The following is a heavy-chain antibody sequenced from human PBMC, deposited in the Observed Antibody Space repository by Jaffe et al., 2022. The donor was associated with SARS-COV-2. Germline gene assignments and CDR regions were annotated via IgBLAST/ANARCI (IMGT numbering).Heavy chain of an antibody. CDR3: ARVVPGDWGFDF. CDR1: GYTFTSYG. CDR2: ISTHNGNT. D-gene: IGHD2-21*02. J-gene: IGHJ4*02. Sequence: QVQLVQSGAEVKKPGASVKVSCKPSGYTFTSYGITWMRQAPGQGPEWMGWISTHNGNTKYVQNLQGRVTMTRDTSTSTVYMELRSLRSDDTAVYYCARVVPGDWGFDFWGQGTLVTVSS. V-gene: IGHV1-18*01.